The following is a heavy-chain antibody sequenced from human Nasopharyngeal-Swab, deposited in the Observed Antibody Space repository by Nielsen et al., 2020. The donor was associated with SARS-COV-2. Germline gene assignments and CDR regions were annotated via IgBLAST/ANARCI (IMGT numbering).Heavy chain of an antibody. CDR3: AREKLGQDCGGDCYYFDY. CDR2: ISYDGSNK. V-gene: IGHV3-30-3*01. Sequence: WMRQSPGEGREGVAVISYDGSNKYYADSVKGRFTISRDNSKNTLYLQMNSLRAEDTAVYYCAREKLGQDCGGDCYYFDYWGQGTLVTVSS. J-gene: IGHJ4*02. D-gene: IGHD2-21*02.